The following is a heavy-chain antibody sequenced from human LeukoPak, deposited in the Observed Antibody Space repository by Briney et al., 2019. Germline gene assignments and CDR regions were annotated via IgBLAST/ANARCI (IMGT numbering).Heavy chain of an antibody. CDR2: TSSDLNVK. CDR1: GFTFRNYV. Sequence: GGSLRLSCAASGFTFRNYVIHWVRQAPGKGLEWVAVTSSDLNVKLYADSVKGRFTISRDNSKNTLYLQMNSLRAEDTAVYYCAKGEDPEHFCDYWGQGTLVTVSS. J-gene: IGHJ4*02. V-gene: IGHV3-30*18. CDR3: AKGEDPEHFCDY. D-gene: IGHD3-3*02.